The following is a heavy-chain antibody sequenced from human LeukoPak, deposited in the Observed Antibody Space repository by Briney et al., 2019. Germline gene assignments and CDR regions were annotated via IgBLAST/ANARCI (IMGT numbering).Heavy chain of an antibody. CDR2: INSGGSST. CDR1: GFTLRKYW. V-gene: IGHV3-74*01. Sequence: GGALRPSLAAPGFTLRKYWMPLVRQAPGKGLVLGSRINSGGSSTSYADSVKGRFTISRDNAKNTLYLQMNSLRAEDTAVYYCARRQLGDAFDIWGQGTMVTVSS. J-gene: IGHJ3*02. D-gene: IGHD6-13*01. CDR3: ARRQLGDAFDI.